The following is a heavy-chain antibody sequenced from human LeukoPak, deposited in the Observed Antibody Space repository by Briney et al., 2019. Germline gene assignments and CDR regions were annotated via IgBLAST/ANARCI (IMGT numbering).Heavy chain of an antibody. J-gene: IGHJ4*02. D-gene: IGHD5-12*01. CDR2: ISPGGSST. Sequence: ASVKVSCKASGYTFTTYYMHWVRQAPGQGLEWMGMISPGGSSTSYAQKFQGRVTMTRDMSTSTVHMELSSLRSEDTAVYYCARNSQSGYGGDYFDYWGQGTLVTVSS. V-gene: IGHV1-46*01. CDR1: GYTFTTYY. CDR3: ARNSQSGYGGDYFDY.